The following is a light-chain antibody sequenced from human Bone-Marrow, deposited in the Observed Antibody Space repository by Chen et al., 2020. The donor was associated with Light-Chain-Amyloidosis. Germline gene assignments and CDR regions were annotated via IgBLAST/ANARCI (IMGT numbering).Light chain of an antibody. CDR1: SSDVGSYNL. J-gene: IGLJ2*01. Sequence: QSALTQPASVSGSPGQSITISCTGTSSDVGSYNLVSWYQQYPGKAPKLMIYEASKRPSGVSNRFSGSKSGNTASLTISGLQTEDEADDYCCAYAGSNTPVVFGGGTKLTVL. CDR2: EAS. CDR3: CAYAGSNTPVV. V-gene: IGLV2-23*01.